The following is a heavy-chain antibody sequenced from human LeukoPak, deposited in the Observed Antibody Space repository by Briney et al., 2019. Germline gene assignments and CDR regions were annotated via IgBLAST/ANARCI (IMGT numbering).Heavy chain of an antibody. V-gene: IGHV1-2*02. CDR2: INPKSGGT. Sequence: ASVKVSCKASGYTFTGYYMHWVRQAPGQGLDWMGWINPKSGGTNYAQRFQGRVTMTRDTSISTAYMELSGLRSDDTAVYYCARTFTATYVGFGPWGQGTLVTVS. CDR3: ARTFTATYVGFGP. D-gene: IGHD3-16*01. CDR1: GYTFTGYY. J-gene: IGHJ5*02.